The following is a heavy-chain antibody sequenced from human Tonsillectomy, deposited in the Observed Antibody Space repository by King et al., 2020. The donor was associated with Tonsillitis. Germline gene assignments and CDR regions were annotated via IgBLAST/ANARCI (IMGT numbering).Heavy chain of an antibody. CDR3: TRGDWNSRYAFDI. Sequence: VQLVQSGGGLVQPGGSLRLSCAASGFTFSIYSMNWVRQAPGKGLEWVSYISSSSSTIYYADSEKGRFTISRDNAKNSLFLQMNSLRAEDSAVYYCTRGDWNSRYAFDIWGHGTMVTVSS. CDR2: ISSSSSTI. D-gene: IGHD1-7*01. J-gene: IGHJ3*02. CDR1: GFTFSIYS. V-gene: IGHV3-48*04.